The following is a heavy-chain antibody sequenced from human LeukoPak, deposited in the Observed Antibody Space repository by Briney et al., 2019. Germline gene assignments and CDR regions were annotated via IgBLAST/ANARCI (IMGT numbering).Heavy chain of an antibody. J-gene: IGHJ4*02. V-gene: IGHV4-39*01. D-gene: IGHD1-26*01. CDR2: IYYSGST. Sequence: PSETLSLTCTVSGGSISSSSYYWGWIRQPPGKGLEWIGSIYYSGSTYYNPSLKSRVTISVDTSKNQFSLKLSSVTAADTAVYYCARHSRETELLVDYWGQGTLVTVSS. CDR3: ARHSRETELLVDY. CDR1: GGSISSSSYY.